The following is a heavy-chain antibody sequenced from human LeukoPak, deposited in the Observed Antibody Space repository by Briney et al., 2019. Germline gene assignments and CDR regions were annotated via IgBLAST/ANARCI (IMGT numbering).Heavy chain of an antibody. CDR3: ARVITMVRGALDY. J-gene: IGHJ4*02. CDR2: IKQDGSEE. CDR1: GFTFSNYW. D-gene: IGHD3-10*01. Sequence: PGGSLRLSCAASGFTFSNYWMSWVRQAPGKGLEWVANIKQDGSEEYYVDSVKGRFTISRDHAKNSLYLQMNSLRAEDTAAYYCARVITMVRGALDYWGQGTLVTVSS. V-gene: IGHV3-7*04.